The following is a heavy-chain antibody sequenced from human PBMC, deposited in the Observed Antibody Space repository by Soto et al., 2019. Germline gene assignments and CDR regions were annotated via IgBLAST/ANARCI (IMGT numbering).Heavy chain of an antibody. J-gene: IGHJ3*02. V-gene: IGHV3-30-3*01. CDR3: AVCGGDCYYIPQGAFDI. CDR2: ISYDGSNK. D-gene: IGHD2-21*02. CDR1: GFTFSSYA. Sequence: GGSLRLSCAASGFTFSSYAMHWVRQAPGKGLEWVAVISYDGSNKYYADSVKGRFTISRDNSKNTLYLQMNSLRAEDTAVYYCAVCGGDCYYIPQGAFDIWGQGTMVTVSS.